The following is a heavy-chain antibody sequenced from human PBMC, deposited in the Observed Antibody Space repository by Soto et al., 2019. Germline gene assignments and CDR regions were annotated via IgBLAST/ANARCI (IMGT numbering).Heavy chain of an antibody. V-gene: IGHV3-33*01. CDR2: IWYDGSIT. Sequence: PGGSLRLSCAASEFSFSTYGMHWVRQAPGKGLEWVAVIWYDGSITYYADSVKGRFTNSRDNSKNALYLEMNSLRAEDTAVYYCARASPRWAPYFHYYRMDVWGQGTPVTVSS. CDR1: EFSFSTYG. D-gene: IGHD3-10*01. J-gene: IGHJ6*02. CDR3: ARASPRWAPYFHYYRMDV.